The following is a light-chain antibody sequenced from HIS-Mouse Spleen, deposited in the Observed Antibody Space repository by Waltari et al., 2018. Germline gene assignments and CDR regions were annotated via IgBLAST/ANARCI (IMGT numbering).Light chain of an antibody. V-gene: IGLV2-11*01. J-gene: IGLJ3*02. CDR1: SSDVGGYNY. Sequence: QSALTQPRSVSGSPGQSVTISCTGTSSDVGGYNYVSWYQHHPGKAPKLMIYDVSKRPSGVPDRFSGSKSGNTASLTISGLQAEDEADYYCCSYAGSYTWVFG. CDR3: CSYAGSYTWV. CDR2: DVS.